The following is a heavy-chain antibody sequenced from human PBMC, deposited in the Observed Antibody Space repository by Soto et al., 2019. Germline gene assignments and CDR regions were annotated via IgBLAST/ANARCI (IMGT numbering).Heavy chain of an antibody. Sequence: PSETLSLTCTVSGGSISSSSYYWGWIRQPPGKGLEWIGSIYYSGSTYYNPSLKSRVTISVDTSKNQFSLKLSSVTAADTAVYYCAGLELSISYFDYWGQGTLVTVSS. V-gene: IGHV4-39*01. J-gene: IGHJ4*02. D-gene: IGHD1-7*01. CDR1: GGSISSSSYY. CDR2: IYYSGST. CDR3: AGLELSISYFDY.